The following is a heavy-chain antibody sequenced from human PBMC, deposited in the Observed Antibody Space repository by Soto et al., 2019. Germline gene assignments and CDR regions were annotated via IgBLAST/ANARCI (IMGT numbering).Heavy chain of an antibody. CDR2: ISAYNGNT. CDR3: ARGYCSGGSCYRVFDY. J-gene: IGHJ4*02. D-gene: IGHD2-15*01. V-gene: IGHV1-18*04. Sequence: ASVKVSCKASGYTFTSYGISWVRQAPGQGLGWMGWISAYNGNTNYAQKLQGRVTMTTDTSTSTAYMELRSLRSDDTAVYYCARGYCSGGSCYRVFDYWGQGTLVTVSS. CDR1: GYTFTSYG.